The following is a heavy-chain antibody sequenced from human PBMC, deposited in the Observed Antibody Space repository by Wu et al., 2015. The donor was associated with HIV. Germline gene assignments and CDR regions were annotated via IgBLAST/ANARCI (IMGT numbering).Heavy chain of an antibody. CDR3: ARGSFCGRDCYSYFDY. CDR1: GGTFSTYV. V-gene: IGHV1-69*05. D-gene: IGHD2-21*01. CDR2: IIPMYGTA. Sequence: QLVQSGAEVKKPGSSVKVSCKASGGTFSTYVIAWVRQAPGQGLEWMGGIIPMYGTANYAQNFQDRVTITSDESTSTTYMELSSPSSDDTAVYYCARGSFCGRDCYSYFDYWGQGTLITVSS. J-gene: IGHJ4*02.